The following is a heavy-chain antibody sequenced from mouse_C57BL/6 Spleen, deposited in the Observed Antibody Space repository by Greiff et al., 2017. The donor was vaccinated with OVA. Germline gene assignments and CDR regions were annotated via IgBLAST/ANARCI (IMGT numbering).Heavy chain of an antibody. CDR2: INPSNGGT. V-gene: IGHV1-53*01. CDR1: GYTFTSYW. Sequence: QVQLQQSGTELVKPGASVKLSCKASGYTFTSYWMHWVKQRPGQGLEWIGNINPSNGGTNYNEKFKSKATLTVDKSSSTAYMQLSSLTSEDSAVYYCARIYYGNSYWYFDVWGTGTTVTVSS. J-gene: IGHJ1*03. D-gene: IGHD2-1*01. CDR3: ARIYYGNSYWYFDV.